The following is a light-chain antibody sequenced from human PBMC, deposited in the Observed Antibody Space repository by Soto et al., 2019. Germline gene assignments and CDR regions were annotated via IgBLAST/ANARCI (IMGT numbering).Light chain of an antibody. CDR1: SSNIRAGYD. CDR3: QSYDSGLSGSWV. Sequence: QSVLTQPPSVSGAPGQRVTISCTGSSSNIRAGYDVHWYQQLPGTAPKLLIFANSNRPSGVPDRFSGSKSGTSASLAITGLQAEDEADYYCQSYDSGLSGSWVFGGGTKVTVL. CDR2: ANS. J-gene: IGLJ2*01. V-gene: IGLV1-40*01.